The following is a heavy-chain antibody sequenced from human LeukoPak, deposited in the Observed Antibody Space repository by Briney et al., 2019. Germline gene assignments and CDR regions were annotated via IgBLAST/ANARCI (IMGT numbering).Heavy chain of an antibody. CDR3: ARVLRGAFDI. Sequence: GGSLRLSCAASGFAFSSYSMNWVRQAPGKGLEWVSHISTSSGTIYYADSVKGRFTISRDNAKNSLYLQMNSLRDEDTAVYYCARVLRGAFDIWGQGTMVTVSS. D-gene: IGHD3-10*01. CDR2: ISTSSGTI. J-gene: IGHJ3*02. V-gene: IGHV3-48*02. CDR1: GFAFSSYS.